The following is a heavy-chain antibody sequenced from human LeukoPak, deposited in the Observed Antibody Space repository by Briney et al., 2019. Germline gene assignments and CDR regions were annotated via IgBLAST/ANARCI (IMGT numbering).Heavy chain of an antibody. V-gene: IGHV3-21*01. D-gene: IGHD3-10*01. CDR1: GFTFSSCS. CDR2: ISSSSSYI. Sequence: GGSLRLSCAASGFTFSSCSMNWVRQAPGKGLEWVSSISSSSSYIYYADSVKGRFTISRDNAKNSLYLQMNSLRAEDTAVYYCTTDKIPRKLLWFGELLHPFDYWGQGTLVTVSS. J-gene: IGHJ4*02. CDR3: TTDKIPRKLLWFGELLHPFDY.